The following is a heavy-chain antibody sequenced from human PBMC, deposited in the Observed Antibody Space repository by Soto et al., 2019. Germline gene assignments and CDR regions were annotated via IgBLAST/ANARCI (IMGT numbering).Heavy chain of an antibody. J-gene: IGHJ4*02. D-gene: IGHD3-22*01. V-gene: IGHV3-23*01. CDR1: GFTFSSYA. Sequence: GGSLRLSCAASGFTFSSYAMSWVRQAPGKGLEWVSAISGSGGSTYYADSVKGRFTISRDNSENTLYLQMNSLRAEDTAVYYCAKDRDSSGYYYVRYYFGYWGQGTLVTVSS. CDR3: AKDRDSSGYYYVRYYFGY. CDR2: ISGSGGST.